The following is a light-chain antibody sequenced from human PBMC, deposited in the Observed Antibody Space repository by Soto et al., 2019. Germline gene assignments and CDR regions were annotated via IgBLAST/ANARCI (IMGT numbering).Light chain of an antibody. V-gene: IGKV3-20*01. CDR2: GIS. CDR3: KQYVTAAPRT. Sequence: EIVLTQSPGTLSLSPGERATLSCSASHTISSSYLAWYKQKPGQAPRLLMYGISRRATGIPDRFSGSGTGTDFTLTITRLEHEDFAVYYCKQYVTAAPRTFGQGTKVEI. J-gene: IGKJ1*01. CDR1: HTISSSY.